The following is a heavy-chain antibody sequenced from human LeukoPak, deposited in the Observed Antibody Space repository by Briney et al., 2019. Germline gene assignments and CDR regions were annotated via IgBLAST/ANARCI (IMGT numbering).Heavy chain of an antibody. CDR1: GFTFSSYW. CDR2: IKQDGSEK. CDR3: ARDPNYGSGSYYSDAFDI. D-gene: IGHD3-10*01. V-gene: IGHV3-7*01. J-gene: IGHJ3*02. Sequence: GGSLRLSCAASGFTFSSYWMSWVRQAPGKGLEWVANIKQDGSEKYYVDSVKGRFTISRDNAKNSLYLQMNSLRAEDTAVYNCARDPNYGSGSYYSDAFDIWGQGTMVTVSS.